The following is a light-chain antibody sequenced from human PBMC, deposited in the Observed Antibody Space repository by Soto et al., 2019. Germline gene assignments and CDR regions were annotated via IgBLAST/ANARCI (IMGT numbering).Light chain of an antibody. Sequence: AIQMTQSPSSLSASVGERVTITCRASQGIRSELGWYQQKPGKAPNLLIYTASTLQSGVPSRFSGRGSGTDFTLTISSLQPEDFATYYCIQDYNYPLTFGGGTKVDIK. CDR1: QGIRSE. V-gene: IGKV1-6*01. CDR3: IQDYNYPLT. CDR2: TAS. J-gene: IGKJ4*01.